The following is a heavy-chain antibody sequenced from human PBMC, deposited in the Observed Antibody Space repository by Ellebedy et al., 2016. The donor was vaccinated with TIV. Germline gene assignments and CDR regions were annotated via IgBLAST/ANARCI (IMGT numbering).Heavy chain of an antibody. V-gene: IGHV3-23*01. J-gene: IGHJ4*02. CDR2: ISGSGGST. D-gene: IGHD2-15*01. Sequence: GESLKISXAASGFTFSSYTMSWVRQAPGKGLEWVSAISGSGGSTYYADSVKGRFTISRDNSKNTLYLQMNSLRAEDTAVYYCAKDECSGGSCYFTRAYYFDYWGQGTLVTVSS. CDR3: AKDECSGGSCYFTRAYYFDY. CDR1: GFTFSSYT.